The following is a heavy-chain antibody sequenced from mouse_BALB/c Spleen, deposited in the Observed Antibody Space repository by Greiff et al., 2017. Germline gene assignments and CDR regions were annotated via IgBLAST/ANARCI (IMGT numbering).Heavy chain of an antibody. CDR2: INSNGGST. Sequence: EVKLVESGGGLVQPGGSLKLSCAASGFTFSSYGMSWVRQTPDKRLELVATINSNGGSTYYPDSVKGRFTISRDNAKNTLYLQMSSLKSEDTAMYYCAREGLLPYYFDYWGQGTTLTVSS. D-gene: IGHD2-3*01. V-gene: IGHV5-6-3*01. CDR3: AREGLLPYYFDY. CDR1: GFTFSSYG. J-gene: IGHJ2*01.